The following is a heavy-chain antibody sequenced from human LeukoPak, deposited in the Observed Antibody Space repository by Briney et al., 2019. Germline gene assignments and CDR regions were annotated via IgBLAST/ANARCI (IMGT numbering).Heavy chain of an antibody. CDR3: ARQNQRHIVVVTAIPAGFDY. CDR1: GYSFTSYW. J-gene: IGHJ4*02. Sequence: GESLKISCKGSGYSFTSYWIGWVRQMPGKGLEWMGIIYPGDSDTRYSPSFQGQVTISADKSISTAYLQWSSLKASDIAMYYCARQNQRHIVVVTAIPAGFDYWGQGTLVTVSS. V-gene: IGHV5-51*01. D-gene: IGHD2-21*02. CDR2: IYPGDSDT.